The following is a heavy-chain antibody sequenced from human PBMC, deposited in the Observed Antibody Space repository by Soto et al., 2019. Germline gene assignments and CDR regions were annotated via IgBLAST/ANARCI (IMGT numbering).Heavy chain of an antibody. CDR3: ARHYRERVAGWWPRPRLSDAFDI. V-gene: IGHV5-51*01. J-gene: IGHJ3*02. CDR2: IYPGDSDT. CDR1: GSSFTSYW. D-gene: IGHD6-19*01. Sequence: GESLKISCKGSGSSFTSYWIGWVRQMPGKGLGWVGIIYPGDSDTRYSPSFQGQVTISADKTTSTASLQWSSLKASDTAMYYCARHYRERVAGWWPRPRLSDAFDIWGQGTMVTVSS.